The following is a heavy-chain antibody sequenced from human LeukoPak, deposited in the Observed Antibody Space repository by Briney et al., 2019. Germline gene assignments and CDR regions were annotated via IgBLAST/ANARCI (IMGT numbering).Heavy chain of an antibody. CDR3: ARERGDFRFVDI. Sequence: SETLSLTCTVSGGSISSYYWSWIRQPPGKGLEWIGYIDDSGSTNYNPSLKSRVTISVDTSKNQFSLRLSSVTAADTAVYYCARERGDFRFVDIWGQGTMVIVSS. J-gene: IGHJ3*02. CDR2: IDDSGST. D-gene: IGHD3-16*01. CDR1: GGSISSYY. V-gene: IGHV4-59*01.